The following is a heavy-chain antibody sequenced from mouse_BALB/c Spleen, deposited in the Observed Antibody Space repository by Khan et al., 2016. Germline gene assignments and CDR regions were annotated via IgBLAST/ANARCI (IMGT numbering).Heavy chain of an antibody. Sequence: QVQLKQPGAALVRPGASVKLSCKASGYTFTNYWINWVKQRPGQGLEWIGNIYPSDTHANYNQKFKDKATLTVDRSSSTAYMHLISPTSEDSAVYYCSRAITTIGSYYYAMDYWGQGTSVTVSS. CDR2: IYPSDTHA. J-gene: IGHJ4*01. CDR3: SRAITTIGSYYYAMDY. V-gene: IGHV1-69*02. D-gene: IGHD1-2*01. CDR1: GYTFTNYW.